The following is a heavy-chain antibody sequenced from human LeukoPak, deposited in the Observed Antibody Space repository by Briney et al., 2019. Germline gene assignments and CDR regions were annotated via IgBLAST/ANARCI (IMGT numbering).Heavy chain of an antibody. CDR1: GFSPNTSGVG. J-gene: IGHJ2*01. V-gene: IGHV2-5*02. Sequence: SGPTLVNPTQTLTLTCTFSGFSPNTSGVGVGWIRQPPGKALEWLALIYWDDDKRYSPSLKSRVTITKDTSKNQVVLRMTNMDPVDTATYYCAHSDYVSLFDLWGRGTLVTVSS. CDR2: IYWDDDK. CDR3: AHSDYVSLFDL. D-gene: IGHD4-17*01.